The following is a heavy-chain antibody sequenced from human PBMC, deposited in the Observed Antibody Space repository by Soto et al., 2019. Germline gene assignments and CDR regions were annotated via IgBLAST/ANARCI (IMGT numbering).Heavy chain of an antibody. J-gene: IGHJ6*02. D-gene: IGHD4-17*01. CDR2: ISYDGSNK. V-gene: IGHV3-30*03. Sequence: QVQLVESGGGVVQPGRSLRLSCAASGFTFSSYGMHWVRQAPGKGLEWVAVISYDGSNKYYADSVKGRFTISRDNSKNTLYLQMNSLRAEDTAVYYCASGEDYGDYVPDYYYGMDVWGQGTTVTVSS. CDR3: ASGEDYGDYVPDYYYGMDV. CDR1: GFTFSSYG.